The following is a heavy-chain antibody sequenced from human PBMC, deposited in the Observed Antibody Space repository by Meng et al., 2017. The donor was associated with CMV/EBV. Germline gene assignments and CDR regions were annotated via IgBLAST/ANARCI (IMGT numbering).Heavy chain of an antibody. V-gene: IGHV4-34*01. CDR2: INHSEST. CDR1: GGSFSGYY. CDR3: ARGQGDFWSGYSVYYYYGMDV. J-gene: IGHJ6*02. D-gene: IGHD3-3*01. Sequence: SETLSLTCAVYGGSFSGYYWSWIRQPPGKGLEWIGEINHSESTNYNPSLKSRVTISVDTSKNQFSLKLSSVTAADTAVYYCARGQGDFWSGYSVYYYYGMDVWGQGTTVTVSS.